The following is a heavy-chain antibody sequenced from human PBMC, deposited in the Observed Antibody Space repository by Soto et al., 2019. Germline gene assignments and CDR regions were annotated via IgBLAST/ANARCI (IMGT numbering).Heavy chain of an antibody. J-gene: IGHJ5*02. CDR3: ARDGGEYQPLHPHNWFDP. V-gene: IGHV3-21*01. D-gene: IGHD2-2*01. CDR2: ISSSSSYI. CDR1: GFTFSSYS. Sequence: EVQLVESGGGLVKPGGSLRLSCAASGFTFSSYSMNWVRQAPGKGLEWVSSISSSSSYIYYADSVKGRFTISKDNAKNSLYLQMNSLRAEDTAVYYCARDGGEYQPLHPHNWFDPWGQGTPVTVSS.